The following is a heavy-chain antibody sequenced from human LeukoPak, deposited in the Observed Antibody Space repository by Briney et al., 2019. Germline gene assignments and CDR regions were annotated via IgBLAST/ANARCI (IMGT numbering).Heavy chain of an antibody. CDR1: GVSINSSYYY. CDR2: IHYSGNT. CDR3: ARSINNWFDP. D-gene: IGHD6-6*01. Sequence: PSETLSLTCTVSGVSINSSYYYWGWIRQSPGKGLEWIGSIHYSGNTYYNPSLKSRVTISVDTSKAQFSLKLSSVTAADTAVYYCARSINNWFDPWGQGTLVTVSS. J-gene: IGHJ5*02. V-gene: IGHV4-39*01.